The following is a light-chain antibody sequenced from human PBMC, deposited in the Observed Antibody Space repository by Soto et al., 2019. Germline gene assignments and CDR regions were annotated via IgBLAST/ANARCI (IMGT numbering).Light chain of an antibody. Sequence: DNPMRLAPSTLSVSLSERITLTCLASQAISSYLAWYQQKPGKTPRLLIYDTSIITSGVPARFSGSGSGAEFTLTICSLQSDDFAAYYCQQYGSLSWTFGQGTKVDIK. V-gene: IGKV1-5*01. J-gene: IGKJ1*01. CDR3: QQYGSLSWT. CDR1: QAISSY. CDR2: DTS.